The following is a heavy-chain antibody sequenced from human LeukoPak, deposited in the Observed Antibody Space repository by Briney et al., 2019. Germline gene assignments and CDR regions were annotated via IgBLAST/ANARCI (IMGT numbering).Heavy chain of an antibody. CDR2: IYHSGST. V-gene: IGHV4-39*07. CDR3: ARGVRGLWFGELLYTNYYFDY. D-gene: IGHD3-10*01. Sequence: PSETLSLTCTVSGGSISSSSYYWGWIRQLPGKGLEWIGSIYHSGSTYYNPSLKSRVTISVDTSKNQFSLKLSSVTAADTAVYYCARGVRGLWFGELLYTNYYFDYWGQGTLVTVSS. J-gene: IGHJ4*02. CDR1: GGSISSSSYY.